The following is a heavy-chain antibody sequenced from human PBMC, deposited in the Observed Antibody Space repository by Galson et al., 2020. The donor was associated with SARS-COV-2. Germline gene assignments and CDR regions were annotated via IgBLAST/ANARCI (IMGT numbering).Heavy chain of an antibody. CDR2: FFPGHSDT. CDR1: GYSFTSHW. J-gene: IGHJ4*02. V-gene: IGHV5-51*01. Sequence: HGESLKISCQGSGYSFTSHWIGWVRQMPGKGLEWMGSFFPGHSDTRYSPSFHGQVTISADESINTAYLQWRSLKASDTAMYYCARHVRSRGQAVQYDYWGQGTLVIVSS. CDR3: ARHVRSRGQAVQYDY. D-gene: IGHD3-10*01.